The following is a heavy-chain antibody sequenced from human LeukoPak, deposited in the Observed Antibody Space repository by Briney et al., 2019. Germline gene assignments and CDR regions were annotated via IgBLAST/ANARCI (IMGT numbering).Heavy chain of an antibody. CDR1: GFTFDDYA. D-gene: IGHD5-24*01. CDR3: AKGRDGYSPFDY. V-gene: IGHV3-9*01. J-gene: IGHJ4*02. CDR2: ISWNSGSI. Sequence: SLRLSCAASGFTFDDYAMHWVRQAPGKGLEWVSGISWNSGSIGYADSVKGRFTISRDNAKNSLYLQMNSLRAEDTALYYCAKGRDGYSPFDYWGQGTLVTVSS.